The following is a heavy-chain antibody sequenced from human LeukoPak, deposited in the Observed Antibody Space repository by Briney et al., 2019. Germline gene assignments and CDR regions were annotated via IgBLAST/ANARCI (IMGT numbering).Heavy chain of an antibody. Sequence: ASVKVSCKASGYTFTGHYMHWVRQAPGQGLEWMGWINPYSGGTRYALIFQDRVTMTRDTSISTAYMELSRLRSDDTAVYYCARRIAGRLINDAFDIWGQGTMVTVSS. CDR1: GYTFTGHY. J-gene: IGHJ3*02. CDR3: ARRIAGRLINDAFDI. CDR2: INPYSGGT. D-gene: IGHD6-6*01. V-gene: IGHV1-2*02.